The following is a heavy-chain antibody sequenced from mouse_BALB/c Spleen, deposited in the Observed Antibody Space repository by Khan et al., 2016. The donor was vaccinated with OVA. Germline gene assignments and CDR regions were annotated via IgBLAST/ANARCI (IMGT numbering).Heavy chain of an antibody. V-gene: IGHV10-1*01. D-gene: IGHD2-4*01. J-gene: IGHJ1*01. CDR1: GFTFNTYA. Sequence: VQLKESGGELVQPKGSLKLSCAASGFTFNTYAMNWVRQAPGKGLEWVARIRSKSNNYATYYADSVKDRFIISRDDSRSMLYLQMNNLNTEDTAIYSCARLGCDYGYWYFDVWGAGTTVTVSS. CDR2: IRSKSNNYAT. CDR3: ARLGCDYGYWYFDV.